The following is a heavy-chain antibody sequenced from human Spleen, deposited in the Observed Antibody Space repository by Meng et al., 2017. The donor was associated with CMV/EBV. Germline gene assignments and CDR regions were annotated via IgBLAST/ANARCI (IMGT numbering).Heavy chain of an antibody. D-gene: IGHD5-24*01. CDR3: ASGDGYNHNFDS. J-gene: IGHJ4*02. Sequence: CKASGGTFNTHSIGWVRQAPGQGLEWMGRIIPIFGAPNYAQDFQGRLTITTDDSKTTAYMELSSLKSEDTAVYYCASGDGYNHNFDSWGQGTLVTVSS. V-gene: IGHV1-69*05. CDR1: GGTFNTHS. CDR2: IIPIFGAP.